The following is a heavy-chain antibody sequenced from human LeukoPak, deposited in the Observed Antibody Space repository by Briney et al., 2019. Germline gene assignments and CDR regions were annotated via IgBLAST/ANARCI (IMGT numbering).Heavy chain of an antibody. CDR1: GFTFSSYA. CDR2: ISYDGSNK. D-gene: IGHD6-19*01. J-gene: IGHJ5*01. CDR3: ARGTSRGSRYGFDS. Sequence: GRSLRLSCAASGFTFSSYAMHWVRQAPGKGLEWVAVISYDGSNKYYADSVKGRFTISRDNAKNSLYLQMNSLRAEDTAVYYCARGTSRGSRYGFDSWGQGILVTVTS. V-gene: IGHV3-30-3*01.